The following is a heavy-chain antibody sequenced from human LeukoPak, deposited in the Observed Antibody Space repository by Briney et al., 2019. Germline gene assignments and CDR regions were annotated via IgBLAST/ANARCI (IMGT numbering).Heavy chain of an antibody. D-gene: IGHD3-22*01. Sequence: PSGTLSLTCAVSGGSISSSNWWSWVRQPPGKGLEWIGEIYHSGSTNYNPSLKSRVTISVDKSKNQFSLKLSSVTAADTAVYYCAREAGTIYDSSGYYPFDYWGQGTLVTVSS. CDR3: AREAGTIYDSSGYYPFDY. CDR2: IYHSGST. J-gene: IGHJ4*02. CDR1: GGSISSSNW. V-gene: IGHV4-4*02.